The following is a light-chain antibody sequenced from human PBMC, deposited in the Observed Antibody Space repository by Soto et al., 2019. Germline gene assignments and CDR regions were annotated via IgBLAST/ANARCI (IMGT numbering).Light chain of an antibody. CDR1: SSDIGVYDF. CDR2: DVT. V-gene: IGLV2-14*01. J-gene: IGLJ3*02. CDR3: PSYTTSPTRV. Sequence: QSALTQPASVSGSPGQSITISCTGTSSDIGVYDFVSWYQQHPGRAPKLLIYDVTNRPSGISDRFSGSKSGNTASLTISGLQPEDEADYYCPSYTTSPTRVFGGGTKLTVL.